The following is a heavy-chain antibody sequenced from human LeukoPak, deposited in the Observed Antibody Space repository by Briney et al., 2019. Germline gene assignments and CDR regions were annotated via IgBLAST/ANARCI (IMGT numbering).Heavy chain of an antibody. D-gene: IGHD2-15*01. Sequence: SETLSLTCTVSGGSISSYYWSWIRQPPGKGLEWIGYIYYSGSTNYNPSLTSRVTISVDTSKNQFSLKLSSVTAADTAVYYCARSTPPFYYFDYWGQGTLVTVSS. CDR3: ARSTPPFYYFDY. V-gene: IGHV4-59*01. CDR2: IYYSGST. CDR1: GGSISSYY. J-gene: IGHJ4*02.